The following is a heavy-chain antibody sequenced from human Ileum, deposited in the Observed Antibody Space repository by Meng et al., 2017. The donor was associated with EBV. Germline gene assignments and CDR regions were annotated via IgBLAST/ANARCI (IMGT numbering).Heavy chain of an antibody. CDR1: AASIGMSDSY. D-gene: IGHD6-19*01. J-gene: IGHJ4*02. CDR2: LYFSGTT. Sequence: QDSGRVMRLPSVTLALRCTVAAASIGMSDSYCGWILQPPGKVLDWFGSLYFSGTTYSNPPLESRVTISVDTSNNLFSLKLSSVTAADTAVYYCARRGYSSGWYAYDYWGQGTLVTVSS. V-gene: IGHV4-39*01. CDR3: ARRGYSSGWYAYDY.